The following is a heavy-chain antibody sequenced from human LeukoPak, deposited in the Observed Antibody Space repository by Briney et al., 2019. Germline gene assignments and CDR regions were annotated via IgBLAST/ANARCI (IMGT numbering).Heavy chain of an antibody. CDR1: GFTFSSYG. V-gene: IGHV3-30*02. CDR3: AKVEVSVVRGVIDFDY. J-gene: IGHJ4*02. Sequence: GGSLRLSCAASGFTFSSYGMHWVRQAPGKGLEWVAFIRYDGSNKYYADSVKGRFTISRDNSKNTLYLQMNSLRAEDTAVYYCAKVEVSVVRGVIDFDYWCQGTLVTVSS. D-gene: IGHD3-10*01. CDR2: IRYDGSNK.